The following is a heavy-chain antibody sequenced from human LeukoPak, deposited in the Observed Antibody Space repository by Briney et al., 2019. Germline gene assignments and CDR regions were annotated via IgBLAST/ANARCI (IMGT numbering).Heavy chain of an antibody. J-gene: IGHJ6*02. CDR2: ILYDGSNK. V-gene: IGHV3-30*04. Sequence: GRSLRLSCAASGFTFSSYAMHWVRQAPGKGLEWVAVILYDGSNKYYADSVKGRFTISRDNSKNTLYLQMNSLRAEDTAVYYCARDYGDYPYYYYGMDVWGQGTTVTVSS. CDR3: ARDYGDYPYYYYGMDV. D-gene: IGHD4-17*01. CDR1: GFTFSSYA.